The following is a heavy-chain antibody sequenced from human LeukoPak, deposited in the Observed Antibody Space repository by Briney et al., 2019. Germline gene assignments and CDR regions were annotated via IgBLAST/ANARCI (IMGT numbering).Heavy chain of an antibody. CDR1: GGSFSGYY. CDR3: ARGAGGGYFDY. J-gene: IGHJ4*02. Sequence: PSETLPLTCAVYGGSFSGYYWSWIRQPTGKGLEWIGEINHSGSTNYNPSLKSRVTISVDTSKNQFSLKLSSVTAADTAVYYCARGAGGGYFDYWGQGTLVTVSS. CDR2: INHSGST. V-gene: IGHV4-34*01. D-gene: IGHD3-16*01.